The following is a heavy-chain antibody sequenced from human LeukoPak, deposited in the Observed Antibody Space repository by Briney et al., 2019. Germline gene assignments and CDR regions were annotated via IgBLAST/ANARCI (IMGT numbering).Heavy chain of an antibody. J-gene: IGHJ4*02. CDR2: IHPSGSST. CDR1: GYTFTRYY. D-gene: IGHD6-13*01. V-gene: IGHV1-46*01. CDR3: ARDHAAAGTGLGF. Sequence: GASVKVSCKSSGYTFTRYYMHWVRQAPGPGLEWMGIIHPSGSSTTYAQRFQGRVTMTRDTSTSTVYMELSSLRSEDTAIYYCARDHAAAGTGLGFWGQGTLVTVSS.